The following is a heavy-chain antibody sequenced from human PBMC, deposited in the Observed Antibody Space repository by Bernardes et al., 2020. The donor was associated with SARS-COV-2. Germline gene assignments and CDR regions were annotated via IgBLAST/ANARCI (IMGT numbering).Heavy chain of an antibody. CDR3: ARHWDRGYNYGYFDQ. V-gene: IGHV4-39*01. CDR1: GGSIYSSRYY. Sequence: LSLTCTVSGGSIYSSRYYWGWIRQPPGKGLEWIGSIYYTGSTFYNPSLDSTISIDTSKNEFSLKLRSVTAADTAVYYCARHWDRGYNYGYFDQWGPGTLVTVSS. D-gene: IGHD5-18*01. J-gene: IGHJ4*02. CDR2: IYYTGST.